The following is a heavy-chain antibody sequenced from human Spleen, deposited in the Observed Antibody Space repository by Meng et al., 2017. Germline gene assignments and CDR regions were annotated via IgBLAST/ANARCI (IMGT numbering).Heavy chain of an antibody. V-gene: IGHV4-4*02. Sequence: QVQLRESGPALVKPSETLSLTCAVSGDSITNHNWWAWVRQPPGKGLEWIGEIPHRGSSAYNPSLKSRVSMSIDKSRNQFSLRLSSVPAADTALSYIAAPGRPDYWGQGTLVTVSS. J-gene: IGHJ4*02. CDR1: GDSITNHNW. CDR2: IPHRGSS. CDR3: AAPGRPDY. D-gene: IGHD6-13*01.